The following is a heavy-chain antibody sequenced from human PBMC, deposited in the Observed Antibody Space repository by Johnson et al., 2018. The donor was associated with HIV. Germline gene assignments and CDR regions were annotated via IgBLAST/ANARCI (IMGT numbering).Heavy chain of an antibody. V-gene: IGHV3-74*01. J-gene: IGHJ3*02. CDR1: GFTFSSYW. Sequence: VQLVESGGGLVQPGGSLRLSCAASGFTFSSYWMHWVRQAPGKGLVWVSRINSDGSSTSYADSVKGRFTISRDNARNTLYLQMNSLRADDTAVYYCARESSDVGDFDIWGHGTMVTVSS. D-gene: IGHD3-10*02. CDR2: INSDGSST. CDR3: ARESSDVGDFDI.